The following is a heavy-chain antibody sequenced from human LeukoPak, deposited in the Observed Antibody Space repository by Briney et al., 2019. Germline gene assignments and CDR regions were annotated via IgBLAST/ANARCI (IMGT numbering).Heavy chain of an antibody. V-gene: IGHV3-30*18. CDR2: ISYDGSNK. CDR3: AKDYYDFWSGGYYYYGMDV. J-gene: IGHJ6*02. Sequence: GGSLRLSCAASGFTFSRYVMHWVRQAPGKGLEWVAVISYDGSNKYYADSVKGRFTISRDNSKNTLYLQMNSLRAEDTAVYYCAKDYYDFWSGGYYYYGMDVWGQGTTVTVSS. CDR1: GFTFSRYV. D-gene: IGHD3-3*01.